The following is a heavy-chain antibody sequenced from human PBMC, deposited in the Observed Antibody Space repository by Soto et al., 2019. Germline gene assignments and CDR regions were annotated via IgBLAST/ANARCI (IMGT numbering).Heavy chain of an antibody. V-gene: IGHV3-11*05. J-gene: IGHJ2*01. CDR2: ISSSGNYR. CDR1: GFTFSDYY. CDR3: ARTEDQQLDSWSFDL. Sequence: QVQLVEAGGGLVKPGGSLRLSCAGTGFTFSDYYMSWIRQAPGKGLEWVSYISSSGNYRNYADTVKGRFTISRDNAKNSLFLQMNSLRAEDTAVYYCARTEDQQLDSWSFDLWGRGTLVTVSS. D-gene: IGHD6-13*01.